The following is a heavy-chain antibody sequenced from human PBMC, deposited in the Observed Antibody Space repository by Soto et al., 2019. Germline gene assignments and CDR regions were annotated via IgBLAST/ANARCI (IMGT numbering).Heavy chain of an antibody. CDR3: XXXXXVHYDILTGSPSFDY. Sequence: QVQLVESGGGVVQPGRSLRLSCAASGFTFSSYGMHWVRQAPGKGLEWVAVISYDGSNKYYADSVKGRFTISRDNSKNTLYLXXXSLXXXXXXXXXXXXXXXVHYDILTGSPSFDYWGQGTLVTVSS. V-gene: IGHV3-30*03. D-gene: IGHD3-9*01. J-gene: IGHJ4*02. CDR2: ISYDGSNK. CDR1: GFTFSSYG.